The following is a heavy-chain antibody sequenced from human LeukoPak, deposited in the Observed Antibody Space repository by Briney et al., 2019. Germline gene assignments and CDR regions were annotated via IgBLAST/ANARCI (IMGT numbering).Heavy chain of an antibody. CDR3: AKRGVVIRVILVGFHKEAYYFDS. V-gene: IGHV3-23*01. J-gene: IGHJ4*02. CDR1: GITLSNYG. CDR2: ISDSGGRT. D-gene: IGHD3-22*01. Sequence: GGSLRLSCAVSGITLSNYGMSWVRQAPGKGLEWVAGISDSGGRTNYADSVKGWFTISRDNPKNTLYLQMNSLRAEDTAVYFCAKRGVVIRVILVGFHKEAYYFDSWGQGALVSVSS.